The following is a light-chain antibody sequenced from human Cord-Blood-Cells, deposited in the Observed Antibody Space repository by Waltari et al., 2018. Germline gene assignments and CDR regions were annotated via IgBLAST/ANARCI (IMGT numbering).Light chain of an antibody. J-gene: IGLJ1*01. CDR1: SSDAGSYNL. CDR3: CSYAGSSTYV. V-gene: IGLV2-23*02. Sequence: QSALTQPASVSGSPGQSITISCTGTSSDAGSYNLVSWYQQHPGKAPKLMIYEVSKRPSGGSNRFSCSKAGNTASLTISGLQAEDEADYYCCSYAGSSTYVFGTGTKVTVL. CDR2: EVS.